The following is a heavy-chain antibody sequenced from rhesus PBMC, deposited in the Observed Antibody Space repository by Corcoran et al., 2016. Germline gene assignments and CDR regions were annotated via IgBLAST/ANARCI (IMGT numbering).Heavy chain of an antibody. D-gene: IGHD3-9*01. V-gene: IGHV4-173*01. Sequence: QLQLQESGPGLVKPSETLSLTCAVFGGSLRDNWWNWIRQAPGKGLEWIGCIAGNGGGTGVNTYPKSRATKSTGRTTNELSLKLTSVTATDTAIEYFAKQGHEGAPSCCGFDSWGQGVVVTVSS. CDR1: GGSLRDNW. J-gene: IGHJ6*01. CDR2: IAGNGGGT. CDR3: AKQGHEGAPSCCGFDS.